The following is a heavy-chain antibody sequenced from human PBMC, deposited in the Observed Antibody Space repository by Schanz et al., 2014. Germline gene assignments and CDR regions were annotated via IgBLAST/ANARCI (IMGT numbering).Heavy chain of an antibody. CDR2: IGPESGSK. J-gene: IGHJ4*02. V-gene: IGHV1-2*06. Sequence: QVQLVQSGAEVKPPGASVRVSCKASGYTYIAYDMHWVRQAPGQGVEWMGRIGPESGSKTYAQKLQGRVTLTRDTSISTAYMELWRLGSEDTAMYYCASDGSGRYTGFDYWGQGTLVTVSS. D-gene: IGHD1-26*01. CDR3: ASDGSGRYTGFDY. CDR1: GYTYIAYD.